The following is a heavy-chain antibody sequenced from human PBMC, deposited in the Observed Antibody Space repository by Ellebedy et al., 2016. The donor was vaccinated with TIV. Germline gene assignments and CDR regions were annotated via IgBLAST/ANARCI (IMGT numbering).Heavy chain of an antibody. Sequence: GESLKISCAGSGFTFYSHAMSWVRQTPGKGLEWVSVISAGGDSTEYGDSVKGRFTISRDNSKNTLYLQMHSLRVEDTAVYYCVKLDSSGYYYGRLDYWGQGTLVTVSS. CDR1: GFTFYSHA. CDR2: ISAGGDST. CDR3: VKLDSSGYYYGRLDY. J-gene: IGHJ4*02. V-gene: IGHV3-23*01. D-gene: IGHD3-22*01.